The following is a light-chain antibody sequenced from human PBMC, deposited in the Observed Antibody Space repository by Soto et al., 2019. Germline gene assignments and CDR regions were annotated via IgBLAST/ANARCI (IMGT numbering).Light chain of an antibody. CDR3: CSSAPESTYV. V-gene: IGLV2-23*01. J-gene: IGLJ1*01. CDR2: KGT. Sequence: HSVLAQPASVSGSPGQSITVSCTGTSDDVGAYNSVSWYQQLPHKAPQVILYKGTQRPSGVSSRFSGSTSGNAASLTISGLQADDEADYFCCSSAPESTYVFGTGTKVTVL. CDR1: SDDVGAYNS.